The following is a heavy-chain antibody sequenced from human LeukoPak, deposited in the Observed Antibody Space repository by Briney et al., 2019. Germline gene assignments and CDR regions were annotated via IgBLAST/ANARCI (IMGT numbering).Heavy chain of an antibody. CDR3: ARDLPGPFDY. J-gene: IGHJ4*02. CDR2: INHSGST. Sequence: SETLSLTCAVYGGSFSGYYWSWIRQPPGKGLEWIGEINHSGSTNHNPSLKSRVTISVDTSKNQFSLKLSSVTAADTAVYYCARDLPGPFDYWGQGTLVTVSS. D-gene: IGHD1-14*01. V-gene: IGHV4-34*01. CDR1: GGSFSGYY.